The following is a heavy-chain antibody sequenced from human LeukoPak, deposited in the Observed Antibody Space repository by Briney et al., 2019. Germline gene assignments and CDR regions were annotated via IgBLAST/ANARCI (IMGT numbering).Heavy chain of an antibody. CDR3: ARTPAVYFFYIDV. CDR2: ISNSDDSI. CDR1: GFTFSDYH. Sequence: GGSLRLSCAASGFTFSDYHMTWIRQAPGKGLEWVSYISNSDDSINYADSVSGRLTISRDNAKSSVYLQMNGRRVEDTAVYYCARTPAVYFFYIDVWGEGTTVTVSS. J-gene: IGHJ6*03. V-gene: IGHV3-11*04.